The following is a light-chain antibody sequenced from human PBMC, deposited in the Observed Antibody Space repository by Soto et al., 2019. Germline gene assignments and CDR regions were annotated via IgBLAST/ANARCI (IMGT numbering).Light chain of an antibody. CDR2: AAS. CDR3: QQYNSYSGT. Sequence: IQMTQSPSSLSASVGDRVTITCRASQSISSYLNWYQQKPGKAPKLLIYAASSLQSGVPSRFSGSGSGTDFTLTISSLQPEDFATYYCQQYNSYSGTFGQGTRLEIK. V-gene: IGKV1-39*01. J-gene: IGKJ5*01. CDR1: QSISSY.